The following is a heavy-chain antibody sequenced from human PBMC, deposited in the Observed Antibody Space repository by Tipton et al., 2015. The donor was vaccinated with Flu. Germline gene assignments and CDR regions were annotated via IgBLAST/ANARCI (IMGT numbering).Heavy chain of an antibody. V-gene: IGHV4-39*06. J-gene: IGHJ6*02. Sequence: TLSHTCTVSGVSLTSSSYYWGWIRQPPGKGLEWIGSVYYSGSTYYNPSLKSRVTMPVDTSKNQFPLRLTSVTAADTAVYYCSRVQGATYDSTDGTFIPQFDLGMDVWGQGTTVTVSS. CDR2: VYYSGST. CDR3: SRVQGATYDSTDGTFIPQFDLGMDV. D-gene: IGHD3-22*01. CDR1: GVSLTSSSYY.